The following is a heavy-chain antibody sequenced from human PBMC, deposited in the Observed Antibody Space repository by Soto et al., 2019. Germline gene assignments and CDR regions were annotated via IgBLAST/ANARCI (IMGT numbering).Heavy chain of an antibody. V-gene: IGHV1-8*01. CDR2: MNPNSGNT. D-gene: IGHD5-12*01. J-gene: IGHJ5*02. Sequence: VASVKVSCKAPADTFTSYYIHWVRQATGQGLEWMGWMNPNSGNTGYAQKFQGRVTMTRNTSISTAYMELSSLRPEDTAVYYCARGVGYSGSNFDPWGQGTLVTVSS. CDR3: ARGVGYSGSNFDP. CDR1: ADTFTSYY.